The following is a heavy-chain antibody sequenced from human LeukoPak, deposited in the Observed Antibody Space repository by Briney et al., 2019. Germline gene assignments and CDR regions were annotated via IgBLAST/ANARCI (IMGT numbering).Heavy chain of an antibody. CDR2: IYTSGST. CDR1: GGSVSSGNYY. V-gene: IGHV4-61*02. CDR3: ARDRRGNSGVYYFDY. J-gene: IGHJ4*02. Sequence: PSETLSLTCTVSGGSVSSGNYYWSWIRQPAGKGLEWIGRIYTSGSTNYNPSLKSRVTMSIDTSKTQFSLNLSSVTAADTAVYYCARDRRGNSGVYYFDYWGQGTLVTVSS. D-gene: IGHD1-26*01.